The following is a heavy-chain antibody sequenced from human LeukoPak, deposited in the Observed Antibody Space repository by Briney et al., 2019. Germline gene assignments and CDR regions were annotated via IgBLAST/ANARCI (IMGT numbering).Heavy chain of an antibody. V-gene: IGHV3-7*03. CDR3: ARDQGLSVADLFDY. CDR1: GFTFSSYW. J-gene: IGHJ4*02. D-gene: IGHD6-19*01. CDR2: IKQDGSEK. Sequence: PGGSLRLSCAASGFTFSSYWMSWVRQAPGKGLEWVANIKQDGSEKYYVDSVKGRFTISRDNAKSSLYLQMNSLRAEDTAVYYCARDQGLSVADLFDYWGQGTLVTVSS.